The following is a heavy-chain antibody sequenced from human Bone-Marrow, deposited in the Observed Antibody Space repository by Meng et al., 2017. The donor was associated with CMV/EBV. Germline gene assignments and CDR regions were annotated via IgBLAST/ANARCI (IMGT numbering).Heavy chain of an antibody. V-gene: IGHV3-11*04. CDR2: ISGGGDSI. Sequence: GESLKISCAASGFTVSSNYMSWVRQAPGKGLEWVSYISGGGDSIYYADSVKGRFTISRDNAKNSLYLQMNSLRLEDTAVYYCANGDGEPLARLHWGQGTRVTVSS. J-gene: IGHJ4*02. CDR1: GFTVSSNY. CDR3: ANGDGEPLARLH. D-gene: IGHD3-10*01.